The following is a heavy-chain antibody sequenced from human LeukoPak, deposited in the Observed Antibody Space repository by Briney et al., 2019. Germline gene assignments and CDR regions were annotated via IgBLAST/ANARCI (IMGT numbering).Heavy chain of an antibody. CDR1: XGTFXSYT. CDR2: IIPILGIA. D-gene: IGHD1-26*01. Sequence: SCKASXGTFXSYTISWVRQAPGQGLXWMGRIIPILGIANYAQKFQGRVTITADKSTSTAYMELSSLRSEDTAVYYCARAVGATMPHFDYWGQGTLVTVSS. CDR3: ARAVGATMPHFDY. J-gene: IGHJ4*02. V-gene: IGHV1-69*02.